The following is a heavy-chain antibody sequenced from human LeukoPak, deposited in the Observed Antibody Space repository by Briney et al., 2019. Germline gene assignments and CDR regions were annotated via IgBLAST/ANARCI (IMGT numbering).Heavy chain of an antibody. J-gene: IGHJ2*01. CDR1: GGTFTSYA. CDR3: ARVPVVPAAIGLWYFDL. V-gene: IGHV1-69*06. Sequence: SVKVSCKASGGTFTSYAISWVRQAPGHGHEWRGGIIPIFGTANYAQKFQGRVTITADKSTSTAYMELSSLRSEDTAVYYCARVPVVPAAIGLWYFDLWGRGTLVTVSS. D-gene: IGHD2-2*02. CDR2: IIPIFGTA.